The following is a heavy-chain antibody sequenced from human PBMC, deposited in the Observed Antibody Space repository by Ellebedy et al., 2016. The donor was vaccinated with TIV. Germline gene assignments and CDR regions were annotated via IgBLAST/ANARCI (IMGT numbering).Heavy chain of an antibody. D-gene: IGHD6-13*01. CDR3: AKDTSSNWNTLLFDS. J-gene: IGHJ4*02. Sequence: GESLNISXAASGFTFSNYAIHWVRQAPGKGLEYVASISTDGGRTNYADSVKGRFTISRDNAKNSLYLQMNSLRAEDTAVYYCAKDTSSNWNTLLFDSWGQGTLVTVSS. CDR1: GFTFSNYA. V-gene: IGHV3-64*04. CDR2: ISTDGGRT.